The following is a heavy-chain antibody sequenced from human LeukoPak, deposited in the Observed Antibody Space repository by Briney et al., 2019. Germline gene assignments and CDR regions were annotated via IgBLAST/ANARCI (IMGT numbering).Heavy chain of an antibody. J-gene: IGHJ4*02. CDR3: VRVKGTYFDY. CDR2: ISPSSGNI. V-gene: IGHV3-48*01. D-gene: IGHD1-1*01. Sequence: GVSLRLSCVASGFPLSSYSINWIRQAPGKGLEWVSYISPSSGNIYYLDSVQGRFTVSRDNDRNSLFLQIDSPTAEDTAVYFCVRVKGTYFDYWGQGALVTVSS. CDR1: GFPLSSYS.